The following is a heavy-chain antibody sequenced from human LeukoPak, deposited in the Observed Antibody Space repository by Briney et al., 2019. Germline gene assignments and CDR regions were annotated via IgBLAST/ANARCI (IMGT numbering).Heavy chain of an antibody. Sequence: SETLSLTCAVCGGSFSGYYWSWIRQPPGKGLEWIGEINHSGSTNYNPSLKSRVTISVDTSKNQFSLKLSSVTAADTAVYYCARYRIAAAATSRYWFDPWGQGTLVTVSS. D-gene: IGHD6-13*01. CDR2: INHSGST. CDR1: GGSFSGYY. J-gene: IGHJ5*02. V-gene: IGHV4-34*01. CDR3: ARYRIAAAATSRYWFDP.